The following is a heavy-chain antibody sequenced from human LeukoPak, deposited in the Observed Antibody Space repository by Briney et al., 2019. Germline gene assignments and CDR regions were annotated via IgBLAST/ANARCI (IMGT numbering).Heavy chain of an antibody. J-gene: IGHJ4*02. CDR1: GFTFSIYA. Sequence: GGSLRLSCAASGFTFSIYAMSWVRHAPGKGLEWVSVISSSGGDTYYADSVKGRFTIPRDNSKNTLYLQMNSLRAEDTAVYYCAKSFWWFGEFSPFDYWGQGTLVTVSP. CDR3: AKSFWWFGEFSPFDY. D-gene: IGHD3-10*01. V-gene: IGHV3-23*01. CDR2: ISSSGGDT.